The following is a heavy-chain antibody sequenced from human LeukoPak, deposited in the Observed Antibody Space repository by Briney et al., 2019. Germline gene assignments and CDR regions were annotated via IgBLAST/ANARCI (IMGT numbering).Heavy chain of an antibody. CDR3: ARASRGCDILTGYYKAAFDI. CDR2: IYYSGST. V-gene: IGHV4-31*03. D-gene: IGHD3-9*01. Sequence: SETLSLTCTVSGGSISSGGYYWSWIRQHPGKGLEWIGYIYYSGSTYYNPSLKSRVTISVDTSKNQFSLKLSSVTAADTAVYYCARASRGCDILTGYYKAAFDIWGQGTMVTVSS. CDR1: GGSISSGGYY. J-gene: IGHJ3*02.